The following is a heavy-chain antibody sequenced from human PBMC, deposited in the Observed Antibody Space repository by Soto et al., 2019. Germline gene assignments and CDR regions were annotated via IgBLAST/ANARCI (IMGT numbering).Heavy chain of an antibody. V-gene: IGHV4-4*02. J-gene: IGHJ3*01. CDR2: ISHSGTS. Sequence: QVQLQESGPGLVKPSGTLSLTCAVSGGSISSSHWWTWVRQSPGKGLEYIGQISHSGTSNSNPSLKSRVTLSVDKSKNHFSLTLTSVTAADTAVYYCARVVLTITRGAFDAWGQGALGIFSS. CDR1: GGSISSSHW. CDR3: ARVVLTITRGAFDA. D-gene: IGHD3-9*01.